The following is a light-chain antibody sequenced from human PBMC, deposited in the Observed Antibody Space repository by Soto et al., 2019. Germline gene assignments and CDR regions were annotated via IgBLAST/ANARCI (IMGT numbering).Light chain of an antibody. CDR2: DAS. V-gene: IGKV3-11*01. Sequence: EIVLTQSPATLSLSPGERATLSCRASQSVSSYLAWYQQKPGQAPRLLIYDASNRATGIPARFSGSGSGTDXXXTISSLEPEDFAVYYCQQRTNWPPGFGGGTKVEIK. CDR1: QSVSSY. CDR3: QQRTNWPPG. J-gene: IGKJ4*02.